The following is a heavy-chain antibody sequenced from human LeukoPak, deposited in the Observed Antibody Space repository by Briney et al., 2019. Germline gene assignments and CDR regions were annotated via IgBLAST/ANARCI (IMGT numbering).Heavy chain of an antibody. CDR3: AKDAVAPGSGGDYFDY. CDR2: ITGKGGST. V-gene: IGHV3-23*01. D-gene: IGHD3-10*01. J-gene: IGHJ4*02. Sequence: GSRRLFCAASGFTFSSNAMSWGRQAPGKGLEWVSGITGKGGSTYYSDSVKGQFTISRDNSKNTLSLQMNSLRAEDTAVYYCAKDAVAPGSGGDYFDYWGQGTLVTVSS. CDR1: GFTFSSNA.